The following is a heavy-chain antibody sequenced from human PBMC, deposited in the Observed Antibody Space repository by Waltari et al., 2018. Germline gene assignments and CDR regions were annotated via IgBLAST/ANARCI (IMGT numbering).Heavy chain of an antibody. V-gene: IGHV1-2*02. CDR2: INPNSGGT. J-gene: IGHJ4*02. CDR3: ARVLIVGATTSDY. CDR1: GYTFTGYY. Sequence: EVKKPGASVKVSCKASGYTFTGYYMHWVRQAPGQGLEWMGWINPNSGGTNYAQKFQGRVTMTRDTSISTAYMELSRLRSDDTAVYYCARVLIVGATTSDYWGQGTLVTVSS. D-gene: IGHD1-26*01.